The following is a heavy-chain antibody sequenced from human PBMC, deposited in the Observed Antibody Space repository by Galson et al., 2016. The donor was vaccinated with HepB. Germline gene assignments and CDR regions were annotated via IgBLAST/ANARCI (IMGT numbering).Heavy chain of an antibody. J-gene: IGHJ5*02. CDR3: AREAFCSGGNCHNWFDP. CDR1: GGSISSGSYY. V-gene: IGHV4-61*02. Sequence: TLSLTCSVSGGSISSGSYYWSWIRQPAGKGLEWIGRVFHRGSTNYNPSLRGRVTISVDTSRSQFSLRLSSMTAADTAMYYCAREAFCSGGNCHNWFDPWGQGTLVIVSS. D-gene: IGHD2-15*01. CDR2: VFHRGST.